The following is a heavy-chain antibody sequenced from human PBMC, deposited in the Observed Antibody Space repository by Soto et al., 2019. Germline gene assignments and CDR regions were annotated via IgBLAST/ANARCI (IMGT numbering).Heavy chain of an antibody. CDR1: GFTFSGSA. CDR3: TIGRDGYEFDY. D-gene: IGHD5-12*01. CDR2: IRSKANNYAT. J-gene: IGHJ4*02. V-gene: IGHV3-73*01. Sequence: GGSLRLSCAASGFTFSGSAMHWVRQASGKGLEWVGRIRSKANNYATAYAASVKGRFTISRDDSKNTAYLQMNSLKTEDTAVYYCTIGRDGYEFDYWGQGTLVTVSS.